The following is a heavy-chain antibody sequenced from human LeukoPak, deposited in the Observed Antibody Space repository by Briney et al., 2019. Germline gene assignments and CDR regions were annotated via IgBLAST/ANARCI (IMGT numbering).Heavy chain of an antibody. CDR1: GDSVSSNSAA. CDR2: TWYRSKLYN. J-gene: IGHJ4*02. Sequence: SQTLSLTCAISGDSVSSNSAAWNWNRQSPSRGLEWLGRTWYRSKLYNDYAVSVKSRMSINPEAFKEQFSLQLNSVTPEDPAVYYCAREGWACSSTSRYATFDYWGQGTLVTVSS. CDR3: AREGWACSSTSRYATFDY. D-gene: IGHD2-2*01. V-gene: IGHV6-1*01.